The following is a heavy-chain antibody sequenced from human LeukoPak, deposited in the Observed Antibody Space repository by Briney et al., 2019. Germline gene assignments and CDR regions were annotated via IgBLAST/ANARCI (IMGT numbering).Heavy chain of an antibody. Sequence: SETLSLTCAVYGGSFSGYYWSWIRQPPGKGLEWIGEINHSGSTNYNPSLKSRVTISVDTSKNQFSLKLSSVTAADTAVYYCARRRTRYCSGGSCYLWFDPWGQGTLVTVSS. CDR2: INHSGST. V-gene: IGHV4-34*01. J-gene: IGHJ5*02. CDR1: GGSFSGYY. CDR3: ARRRTRYCSGGSCYLWFDP. D-gene: IGHD2-15*01.